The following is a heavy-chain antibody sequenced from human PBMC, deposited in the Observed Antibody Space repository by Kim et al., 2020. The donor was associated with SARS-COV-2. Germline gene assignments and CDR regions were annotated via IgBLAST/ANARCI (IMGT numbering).Heavy chain of an antibody. V-gene: IGHV3-23*01. Sequence: GGSLRLSCAASGFTFSNYAMSWVRQAPGKGLEWVSSISGSGGSIYYAESVRGRFTISRDNSKNSLYLQMSSLRGEDTAVYYCAKDYRGSDPQFDYWVQGTLVTVPS. CDR3: AKDYRGSDPQFDY. D-gene: IGHD1-26*01. J-gene: IGHJ4*02. CDR2: ISGSGGSI. CDR1: GFTFSNYA.